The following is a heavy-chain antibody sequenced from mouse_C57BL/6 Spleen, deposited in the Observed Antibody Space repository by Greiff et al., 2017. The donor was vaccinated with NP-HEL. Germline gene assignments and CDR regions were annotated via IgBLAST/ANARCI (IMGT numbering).Heavy chain of an antibody. CDR2: INPNNGGT. CDR3: ARKPGDYYGSSYSYFDY. Sequence: EVQLQQSGPELVKPGASVKIPCKASGYTFTDYNMDWVKQSHGKSLEWIGDINPNNGGTIYNQKFKGKATLTVDKSSSTAYMELRSLTSEDTAVYYCARKPGDYYGSSYSYFDYWGQGTTLTVSS. D-gene: IGHD1-1*01. V-gene: IGHV1-18*01. CDR1: GYTFTDYN. J-gene: IGHJ2*01.